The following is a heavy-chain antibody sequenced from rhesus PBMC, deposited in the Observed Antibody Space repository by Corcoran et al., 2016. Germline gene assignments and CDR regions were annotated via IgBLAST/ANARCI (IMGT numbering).Heavy chain of an antibody. D-gene: IGHD3-16*01. CDR2: IDPSDSDT. CDR3: AKADYSGSFYDF. Sequence: EVQLVQSGAEVKRPGESLKISCKTSGYSFTRYWISWVRQMPGKGLEWMGAIDPSDSDTRYSPSFQGQVTISADRSISTTYLQWSSLKASDSATYYCAKADYSGSFYDFWGPGVLVTVSS. J-gene: IGHJ5-1*01. CDR1: GYSFTRYW. V-gene: IGHV5-2*01.